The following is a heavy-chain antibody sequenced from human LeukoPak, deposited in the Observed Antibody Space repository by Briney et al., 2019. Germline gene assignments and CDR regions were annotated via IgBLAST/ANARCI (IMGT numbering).Heavy chain of an antibody. CDR2: IYCSEST. CDR1: GGSISSSSHY. Sequence: SETLSLTCTVSGGSISSSSHYWGWIRQPPGKGLEWIGSIYCSESTYYNPSLESRVTISVDTSKNQFSLKLSSVTAADTAVYYCARVSSISAAGRFFDYWGQGTLVTVSS. J-gene: IGHJ4*02. D-gene: IGHD6-13*01. V-gene: IGHV4-39*07. CDR3: ARVSSISAAGRFFDY.